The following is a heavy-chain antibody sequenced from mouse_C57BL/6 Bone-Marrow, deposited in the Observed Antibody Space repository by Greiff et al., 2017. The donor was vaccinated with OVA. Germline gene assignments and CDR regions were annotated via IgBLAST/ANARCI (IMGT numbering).Heavy chain of an antibody. D-gene: IGHD2-2*01. V-gene: IGHV1-76*01. CDR3: ARSERLRDYFDC. CDR2: IYPGSGNI. CDR1: GYTFTDYY. Sequence: VQLQESGAELVRPGASVKLSCKASGYTFTDYYISWVKQRPGQGLEWIARIYPGSGNIYYNEKFKGKATLTAEKSSSTAYMQLSSLTSDDSAVYFCARSERLRDYFDCGGQGTTLTVSA. J-gene: IGHJ2*01.